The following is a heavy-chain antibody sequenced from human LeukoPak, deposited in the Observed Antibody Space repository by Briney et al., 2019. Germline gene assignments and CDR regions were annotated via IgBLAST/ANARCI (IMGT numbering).Heavy chain of an antibody. CDR3: ARDLGVVVPAASPYYFDY. CDR2: IYYSGST. CDR1: GGSISSYY. D-gene: IGHD2-2*01. V-gene: IGHV4-59*01. J-gene: IGHJ4*02. Sequence: SETLSLTCTVSGGSISSYYWSWIRQPPGKGLEWIGYIYYSGSTNYNASLTNRVTISVDTSKNQFSLKLSSVTAADTAVYYCARDLGVVVPAASPYYFDYWGQGTLVTVSS.